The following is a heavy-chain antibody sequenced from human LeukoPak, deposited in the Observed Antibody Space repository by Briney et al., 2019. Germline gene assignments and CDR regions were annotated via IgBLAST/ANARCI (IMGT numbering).Heavy chain of an antibody. CDR1: GYSFTSYW. J-gene: IGHJ5*02. CDR2: ICPGDSDT. CDR3: ARQTDENWFDP. V-gene: IGHV5-51*01. Sequence: GESLKISCKGSGYSFTSYWIGWVRQMPGKGLEWMGIICPGDSDTRYSPPFQGQVTISADKSISTAYLQWSSLKASDTAMYYCARQTDENWFDPWGQGTLVTVSS.